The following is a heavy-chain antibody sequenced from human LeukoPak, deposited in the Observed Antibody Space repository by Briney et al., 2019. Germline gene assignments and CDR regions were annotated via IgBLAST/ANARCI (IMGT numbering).Heavy chain of an antibody. J-gene: IGHJ4*02. Sequence: GGSLRLSCAASGFTFSDYYMSWIRQAPGKGLEWVSYISSSGSTIYYADSVKGRFTTSRDNAKNSLYLQMNSLRAEDTAVYYCARTSSGGSCYLDYWGQGTLVTVSS. CDR2: ISSSGSTI. V-gene: IGHV3-11*04. D-gene: IGHD2-15*01. CDR3: ARTSSGGSCYLDY. CDR1: GFTFSDYY.